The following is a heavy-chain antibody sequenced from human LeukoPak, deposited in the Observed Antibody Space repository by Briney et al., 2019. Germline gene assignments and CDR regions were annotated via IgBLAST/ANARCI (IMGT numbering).Heavy chain of an antibody. Sequence: SETLSLTCVVSGYSISSGFHWAWIRQPPGKGLEWIGTIYHSGSTYYNPSLKSRVTISVATSKNQFSLKLSSVTAADTAVYYCARQGPYCGGDCSNYFDCWGQGTLVTVSS. J-gene: IGHJ4*02. CDR1: GYSISSGFH. V-gene: IGHV4-38-2*01. CDR3: ARQGPYCGGDCSNYFDC. CDR2: IYHSGST. D-gene: IGHD2-21*01.